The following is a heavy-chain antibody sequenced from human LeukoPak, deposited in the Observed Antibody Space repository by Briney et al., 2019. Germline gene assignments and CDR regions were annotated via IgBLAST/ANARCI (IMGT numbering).Heavy chain of an antibody. J-gene: IGHJ3*02. D-gene: IGHD2-2*01. Sequence: ETSETLSLTCAVYGGSFSGYYWSWIRQHPGKGLEWIGYIYYSGSTYYNPSLKSRVTISVDTSKNQFSLKLSSVTAADTAVYYCARDSTLLDAFDIWGQGTMVTVSS. V-gene: IGHV4-31*11. CDR3: ARDSTLLDAFDI. CDR2: IYYSGST. CDR1: GGSFSGYY.